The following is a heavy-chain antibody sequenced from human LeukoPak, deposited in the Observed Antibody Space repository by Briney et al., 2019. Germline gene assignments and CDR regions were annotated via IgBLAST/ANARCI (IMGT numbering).Heavy chain of an antibody. J-gene: IGHJ4*02. CDR3: AKDPGRKPGYSSSWFWLDY. V-gene: IGHV3-23*01. CDR1: GFIFSDYY. CDR2: ISGSGGST. D-gene: IGHD6-13*01. Sequence: PGGSLRLSCAASGFIFSDYYMTWVRQAPGKGLEWVSAISGSGGSTYYADSVKGRFTISRDNSKNTLYLQMNSLRAEDTAVYYCAKDPGRKPGYSSSWFWLDYWGQGTLVTVSS.